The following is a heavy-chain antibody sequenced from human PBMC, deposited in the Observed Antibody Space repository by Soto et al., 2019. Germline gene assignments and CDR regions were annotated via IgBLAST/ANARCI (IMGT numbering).Heavy chain of an antibody. V-gene: IGHV2-5*02. J-gene: IGHJ4*02. Sequence: QITLKESGPTLVKPTQTLTLTCTFSGFSFSTSEVGVGWIRQPPGKALEWHGLIYWDDDKRYSPSLKNRLSITKDTSKNQVILTVTNMDPVDAGTYYCAHTLHTSGWPFDYWGQGTLVTVSS. CDR2: IYWDDDK. CDR3: AHTLHTSGWPFDY. CDR1: GFSFSTSEVG. D-gene: IGHD6-19*01.